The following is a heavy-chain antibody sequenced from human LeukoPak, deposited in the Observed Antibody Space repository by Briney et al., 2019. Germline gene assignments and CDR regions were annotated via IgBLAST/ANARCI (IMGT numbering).Heavy chain of an antibody. V-gene: IGHV4-34*01. J-gene: IGHJ5*02. CDR2: INHSGST. D-gene: IGHD3-10*01. Sequence: SETLSLTCAVYGGSFSGYYWSWIRQPPGKVLEWIGEINHSGSTNYNPSLKSRVTISVDTSKNQFSLKLSSVTAADTAVYYCARDSGTTGEVKFDPWGQGMLVTVSS. CDR1: GGSFSGYY. CDR3: ARDSGTTGEVKFDP.